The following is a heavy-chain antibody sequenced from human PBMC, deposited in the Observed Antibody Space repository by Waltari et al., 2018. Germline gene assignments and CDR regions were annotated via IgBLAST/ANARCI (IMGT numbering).Heavy chain of an antibody. D-gene: IGHD3-10*01. J-gene: IGHJ4*02. V-gene: IGHV3-23*03. CDR1: GFTFSIYA. CDR2: IYSGGST. CDR3: AKNVEMAYGGY. Sequence: EVQLLESGGGLVQPAGSLRLSCAASGFTFSIYAMSWVRQAPGKGLEWVSVIYSGGSTYYADSVKGRFTISRDNSKNTLYLQMNSLRAEDTAVYYCAKNVEMAYGGYWGQGTLVTVSS.